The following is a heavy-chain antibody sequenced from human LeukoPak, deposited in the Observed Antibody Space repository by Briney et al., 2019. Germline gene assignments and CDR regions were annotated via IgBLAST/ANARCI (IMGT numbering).Heavy chain of an antibody. D-gene: IGHD3-9*01. Sequence: GRSLRLSCAASGFTFDDYAMHWVQQAPGKGLEWVSGISWNSGSIGYADSVKGRFTISRDNAKNSLYLQMNSLRAEDTALYYCARSDYDILNGPDYWGQGTLVTVSS. J-gene: IGHJ4*02. V-gene: IGHV3-9*01. CDR2: ISWNSGSI. CDR3: ARSDYDILNGPDY. CDR1: GFTFDDYA.